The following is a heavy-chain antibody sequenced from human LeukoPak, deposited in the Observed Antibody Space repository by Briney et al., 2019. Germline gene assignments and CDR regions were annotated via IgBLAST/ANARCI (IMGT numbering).Heavy chain of an antibody. V-gene: IGHV4-39*01. CDR3: ATGTIAVNYFDY. CDR2: IYYSGST. D-gene: IGHD6-19*01. J-gene: IGHJ4*02. CDR1: GASISSSSYY. Sequence: PSETLSLTCTVSGASISSSSYYWGWIRQPPGKGLEWIGSIYYSGSTYYSPSLKSRVTISLDTSKNQFSLKLSSVTAADTAVYYCATGTIAVNYFDYWGQGTLVTVSS.